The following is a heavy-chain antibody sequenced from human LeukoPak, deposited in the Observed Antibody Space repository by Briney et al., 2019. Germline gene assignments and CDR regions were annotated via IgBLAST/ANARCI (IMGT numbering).Heavy chain of an antibody. CDR2: IYYSGST. CDR1: GGSISSGGYY. D-gene: IGHD7-27*01. J-gene: IGHJ4*02. Sequence: PSETLSLTCTVSGGSISSGGYYWSWIRQHPGKGLEWIGYIYYSGSTYYNPSLKSRVTISVDTSKNQFSLKLSPVTAADTAVYYCARDSSGDLGPSSRWGQGTLVTVSS. CDR3: ARDSSGDLGPSSR. V-gene: IGHV4-31*03.